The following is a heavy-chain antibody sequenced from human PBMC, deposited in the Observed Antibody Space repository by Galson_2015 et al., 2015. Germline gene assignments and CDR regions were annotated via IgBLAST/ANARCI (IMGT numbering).Heavy chain of an antibody. V-gene: IGHV5-51*01. CDR3: ARHRYSSSSIAGNYYYGMDV. D-gene: IGHD6-6*01. CDR2: IYPGDSDT. J-gene: IGHJ6*02. CDR1: GYSFTSYW. Sequence: SGAEVKKPGESLKISCKGSGYSFTSYWIGWVRQMPGKGLEWMGIIYPGDSDTRYSPSFQGQVTISADKSISTAYLQRSSLKASDTAMYYCARHRYSSSSIAGNYYYGMDVWGQGTTVTVSS.